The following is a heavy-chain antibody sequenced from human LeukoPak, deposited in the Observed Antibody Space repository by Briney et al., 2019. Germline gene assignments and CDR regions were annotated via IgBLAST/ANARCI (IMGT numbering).Heavy chain of an antibody. CDR2: IKPDGSEK. D-gene: IGHD2-21*02. Sequence: GGSLRLSCAASGFTFSRYWMSWVRQAPGKGLEWVANIKPDGSEKYYVDSVKGRFTISRDNAKNSLYLQMNSLRAEDTAVYYCARSVVVTAIPGYWGQGTLVTVSS. CDR3: ARSVVVTAIPGY. CDR1: GFTFSRYW. V-gene: IGHV3-7*03. J-gene: IGHJ4*02.